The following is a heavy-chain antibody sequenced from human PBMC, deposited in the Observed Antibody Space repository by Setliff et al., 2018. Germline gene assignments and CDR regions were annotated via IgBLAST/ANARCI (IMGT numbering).Heavy chain of an antibody. V-gene: IGHV4-59*08. CDR1: GASISSYY. CDR2: IYYSGST. Sequence: PSETLSLTCTASGASISSYYWCWVRQSPGKGLEWIGYIYYSGSTNYNPSLKSRVTISVDTSKNQISLKLSSVTAADTAVYYCARGRYYGSGSHLFDPWGQGTLVTVSS. D-gene: IGHD3-10*01. CDR3: ARGRYYGSGSHLFDP. J-gene: IGHJ5*02.